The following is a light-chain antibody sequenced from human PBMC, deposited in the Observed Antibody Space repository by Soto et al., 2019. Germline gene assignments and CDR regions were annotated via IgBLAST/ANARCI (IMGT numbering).Light chain of an antibody. Sequence: QPVLTQPPSASGTSGQRVTISSSGSSSNIVTNHVYWYQHLPGTAPQLLIYRNSLRPSGVPDRFSGSKSGTSASLAISGIRSEDEADYYCAAWDDSLSGWVFGGGTKLTVL. CDR1: SSNIVTNH. V-gene: IGLV1-47*01. CDR2: RNS. J-gene: IGLJ3*02. CDR3: AAWDDSLSGWV.